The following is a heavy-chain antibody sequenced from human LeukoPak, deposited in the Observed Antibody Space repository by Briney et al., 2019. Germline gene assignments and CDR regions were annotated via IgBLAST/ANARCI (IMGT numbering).Heavy chain of an antibody. J-gene: IGHJ4*02. Sequence: GGSLRLSCAACGFTFSNYWMHWVRQAPGKGPVWVSRFKSDGSSTSFADSVQGRFTISRDNGKNTLYLQINGLEAEDTAVYYCARGGETSNWYPGYCDYWGQGALVTVSS. CDR3: ARGGETSNWYPGYCDY. CDR1: GFTFSNYW. CDR2: FKSDGSST. D-gene: IGHD6-13*01. V-gene: IGHV3-74*01.